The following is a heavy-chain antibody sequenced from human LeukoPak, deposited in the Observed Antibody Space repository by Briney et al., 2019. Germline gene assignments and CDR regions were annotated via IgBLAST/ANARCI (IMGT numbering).Heavy chain of an antibody. J-gene: IGHJ4*02. CDR2: INPRGGST. V-gene: IGHV1-46*01. CDR1: GYTFTSYY. CDR3: ARDPPYCSGGSCYSGNYFDY. D-gene: IGHD2-15*01. Sequence: ASVKVSCKASGYTFTSYYMHWVRQAPGQGLDWMGIINPRGGSTSYAQKFQGGVTMTRDTSTSTVYLELSSLRSEDTAVYYCARDPPYCSGGSCYSGNYFDYWGQGTLVTVSS.